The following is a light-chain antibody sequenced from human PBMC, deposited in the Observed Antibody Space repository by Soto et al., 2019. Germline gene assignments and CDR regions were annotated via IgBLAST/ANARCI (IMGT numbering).Light chain of an antibody. J-gene: IGLJ2*01. CDR3: AAWDDGPYVV. V-gene: IGLV1-47*01. CDR2: RNN. Sequence: QSVLTQPPSASGTPGQRVTISCSGSSFNIGSNYVYWYQQHPGTAPKLLIYRNNKRPSAGPDRFSASKSGTTASLAISGLRSEDEADYYCAAWDDGPYVVFGGGTKVTVL. CDR1: SFNIGSNY.